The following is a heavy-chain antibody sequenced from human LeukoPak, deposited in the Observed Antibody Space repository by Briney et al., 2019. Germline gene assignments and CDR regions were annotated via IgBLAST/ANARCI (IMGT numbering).Heavy chain of an antibody. Sequence: PSETLSLTCTVSGFSINTGGYFWNWIRQPPGQGLEWIGSIYHRGSTSYTPSLASRVTISLDTSENQFSLKLSSVAAADTAVYYCARDRGSGYFDYWGQGALVTVSS. J-gene: IGHJ4*02. CDR2: IYHRGST. D-gene: IGHD3-10*01. CDR1: GFSINTGGYF. V-gene: IGHV4-30-2*01. CDR3: ARDRGSGYFDY.